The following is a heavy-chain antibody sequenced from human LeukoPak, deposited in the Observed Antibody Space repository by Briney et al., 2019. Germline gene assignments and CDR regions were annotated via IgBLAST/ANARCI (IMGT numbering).Heavy chain of an antibody. CDR2: INSDGSYA. V-gene: IGHV3-74*01. J-gene: IGHJ4*02. D-gene: IGHD6-13*01. CDR3: ARGTIAAAGYYYFDY. CDR1: GFTFSRYW. Sequence: GGSLRLSCAASGFTFSRYWMHWVRHGPGKGLVCVSRINSDGSYASYADSVKGRFTISRDNAKSTLYLQMNSLRAEDTAVYYCARGTIAAAGYYYFDYWGQGTQVTVSS.